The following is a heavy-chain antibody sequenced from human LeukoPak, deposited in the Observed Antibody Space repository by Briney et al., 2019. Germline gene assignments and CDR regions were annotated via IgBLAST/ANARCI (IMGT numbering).Heavy chain of an antibody. Sequence: GRSLRLSCAASGYTFSSYAMHWVRQAPGKGLEWVAVTSYDGSNKYYADSVKGRFTISRDNPKNTLYLQMNSLRAEDTAVYYCAKKSSGYYEYFDYWGQGTLVTVSS. J-gene: IGHJ4*02. V-gene: IGHV3-30-3*02. CDR1: GYTFSSYA. D-gene: IGHD3-22*01. CDR3: AKKSSGYYEYFDY. CDR2: TSYDGSNK.